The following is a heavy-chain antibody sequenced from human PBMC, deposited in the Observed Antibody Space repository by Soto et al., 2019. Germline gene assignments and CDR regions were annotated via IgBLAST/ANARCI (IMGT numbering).Heavy chain of an antibody. CDR1: GGSISSSSYY. Sequence: SETLSLTCTVSGGSISSSSYYWGWIRQPPGKGLEWIGSIYYSGSTYYNPSLKSRVTISVDTSKNQFSLKLSSVTAADTAVYYCARGIAAQGFVHRDYYYGMDVWGQGTTVTVSS. D-gene: IGHD6-6*01. CDR3: ARGIAAQGFVHRDYYYGMDV. CDR2: IYYSGST. J-gene: IGHJ6*02. V-gene: IGHV4-39*01.